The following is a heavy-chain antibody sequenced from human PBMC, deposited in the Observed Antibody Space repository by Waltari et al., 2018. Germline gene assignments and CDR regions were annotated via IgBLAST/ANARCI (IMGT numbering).Heavy chain of an antibody. Sequence: QLQLQESGPGLVKPSETLSLTCTVSGGSISSSSYYWGWIRQPPGKGLEWIGSIYYSGSTYYHPSLKSRGTISVDTAKNQFSLKLSSVTAADTGVYYCARLNGYSSSLYPPYFDYWGQGTLVTVSS. J-gene: IGHJ4*02. CDR1: GGSISSSSYY. D-gene: IGHD6-13*01. V-gene: IGHV4-39*07. CDR2: IYYSGST. CDR3: ARLNGYSSSLYPPYFDY.